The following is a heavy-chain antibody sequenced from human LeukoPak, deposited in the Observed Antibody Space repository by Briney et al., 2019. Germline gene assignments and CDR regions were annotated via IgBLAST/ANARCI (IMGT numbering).Heavy chain of an antibody. J-gene: IGHJ5*02. D-gene: IGHD3-10*01. Sequence: SETLSLTCAVYGGSFSGYYWSWIRQFPGKGLEWIGEINHSGTTNYNPSLKSRVTISVDTSKNQFSLKLSSVTAADTAVYYCARHKGGYGSGSLNWFDPWGQGTLVTVSS. CDR3: ARHKGGYGSGSLNWFDP. CDR1: GGSFSGYY. CDR2: INHSGTT. V-gene: IGHV4-34*01.